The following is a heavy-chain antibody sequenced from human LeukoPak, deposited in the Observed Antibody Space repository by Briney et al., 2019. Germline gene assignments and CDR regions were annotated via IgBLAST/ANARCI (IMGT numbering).Heavy chain of an antibody. V-gene: IGHV5-10-1*01. CDR3: ARRMEDWFDP. Sequence: GESLKISCKGSGYSFTSYWISWVRQMPGKSLEWMGRIDPSDSYTNYSPSFQGHVTISADKSISTAYLQWSSLKASDTAMYYCARRMEDWFDPWGQGTLVTVSS. CDR1: GYSFTSYW. CDR2: IDPSDSYT. J-gene: IGHJ5*02. D-gene: IGHD1-1*01.